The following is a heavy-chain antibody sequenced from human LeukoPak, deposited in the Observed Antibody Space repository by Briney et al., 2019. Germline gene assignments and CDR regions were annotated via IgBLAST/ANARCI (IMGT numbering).Heavy chain of an antibody. J-gene: IGHJ4*02. D-gene: IGHD1-1*01. CDR1: GFTVSSNY. Sequence: GGSLRLSCAASGFTVSSNYMSWVRQAPGKGLEWVSIIYSGGSTFYADSVKGRFTISRDNSKNTLYVDMNSLRAEDTAVYYCARDTSGLDYWGQGTPVTVSS. CDR3: ARDTSGLDY. CDR2: IYSGGST. V-gene: IGHV3-53*05.